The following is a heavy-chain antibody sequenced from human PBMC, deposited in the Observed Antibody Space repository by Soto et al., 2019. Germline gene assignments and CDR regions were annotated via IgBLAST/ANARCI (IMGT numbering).Heavy chain of an antibody. CDR2: INPSGGST. V-gene: IGHV1-46*01. Sequence: QVQLVQSGAEVKKPGASVKVSCKASGYTFTSYYMHWVRQAPGQGLEWMGIINPSGGSTSYAQKFQGRVTMARDTSTSTVYMVLSSLRSEDTAVYYCAREDSSVWYFHWGQGTLVTVSS. D-gene: IGHD6-19*01. J-gene: IGHJ4*02. CDR1: GYTFTSYY. CDR3: AREDSSVWYFH.